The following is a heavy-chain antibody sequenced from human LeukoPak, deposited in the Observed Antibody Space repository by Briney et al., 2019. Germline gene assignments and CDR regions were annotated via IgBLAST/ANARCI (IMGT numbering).Heavy chain of an antibody. Sequence: SETLSLTCAVYGGSFSGYYWSWIRQPPGKGLEWIGEINHSGSTNYNPSLKSRVTISVGTSKNQFSLKLSSVTAADTAVYYCANSSGWYSGAFDIWGQGTMVTVSS. CDR1: GGSFSGYY. V-gene: IGHV4-34*01. CDR2: INHSGST. J-gene: IGHJ3*02. D-gene: IGHD6-19*01. CDR3: ANSSGWYSGAFDI.